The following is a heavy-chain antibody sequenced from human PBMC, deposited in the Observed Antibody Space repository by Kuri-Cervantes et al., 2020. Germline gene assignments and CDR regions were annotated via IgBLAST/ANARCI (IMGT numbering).Heavy chain of an antibody. V-gene: IGHV4-61*01. CDR2: IYYSGST. D-gene: IGHD5-18*01. Sequence: SETLSLTCTVSGGSISSSSYYWGWIRQPPGKGLEWIGYIYYSGSTNYNPSLKSRVTISVDTSKNQFSLKLSSVTAADTAVYYCARDLRIGDPAMVLYRRFDPWGQGTLVTVSS. CDR3: ARDLRIGDPAMVLYRRFDP. CDR1: GGSISSSSYY. J-gene: IGHJ5*02.